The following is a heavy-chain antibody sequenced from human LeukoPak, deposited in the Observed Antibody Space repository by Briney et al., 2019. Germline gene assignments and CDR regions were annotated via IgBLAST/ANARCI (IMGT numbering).Heavy chain of an antibody. CDR1: GYTFTGYY. D-gene: IGHD1-26*01. Sequence: GASVKVSCKASGYTFTGYYMHWVRQAPGQGLEWVGWINPNSGGTNYAQKFQGRVTMTRDTSISTAYMELSRLRSDDTAVYYCARAQGRIVGATGYWGQGTLVTVSS. J-gene: IGHJ4*02. CDR3: ARAQGRIVGATGY. V-gene: IGHV1-2*02. CDR2: INPNSGGT.